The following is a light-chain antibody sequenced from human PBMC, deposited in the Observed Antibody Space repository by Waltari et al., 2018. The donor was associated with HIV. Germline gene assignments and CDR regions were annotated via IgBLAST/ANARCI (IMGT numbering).Light chain of an antibody. CDR1: QSIDNF. J-gene: IGKJ1*01. V-gene: IGKV1-39*01. CDR2: GAS. Sequence: DIQMTQSPSSLSASVGDRVTITCRASQSIDNFLNWYQQKPGKAPKLLIYGASRLQSGVPSRFSGSGSGTDFTLTVNSLQPEDFATYYGQQSYTTRWTFGLGTKVEMK. CDR3: QQSYTTRWT.